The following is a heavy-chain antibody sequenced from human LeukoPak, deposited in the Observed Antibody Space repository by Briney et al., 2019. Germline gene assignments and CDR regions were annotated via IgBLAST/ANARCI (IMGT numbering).Heavy chain of an antibody. CDR2: ISSSGSTI. CDR3: ARAGEMATQRSKPYYYYYMDV. J-gene: IGHJ6*03. D-gene: IGHD5-24*01. CDR1: GFTFSSYE. V-gene: IGHV3-48*03. Sequence: GGSLRLSCAASGFTFSSYEMNWVRQAPGKGLEWVSYISSSGSTIYYADSVKGRFTISRDNAKNSLYLQMNSLRAEDTAVYYCARAGEMATQRSKPYYYYYMDVWGKGTTVTVSS.